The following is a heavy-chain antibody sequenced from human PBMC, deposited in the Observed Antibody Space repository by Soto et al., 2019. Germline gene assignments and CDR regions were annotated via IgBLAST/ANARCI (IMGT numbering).Heavy chain of an antibody. CDR1: GYSFTSYG. D-gene: IGHD3-22*01. J-gene: IGHJ6*02. CDR2: ISVYNGYT. CDR3: AREPNFYDSSASSYYGMDV. V-gene: IGHV1-18*01. Sequence: QVQLVQSGAEVKKPGASVKVSCKASGYSFTSYGISWVRQAPGQGLEWMGWISVYNGYTHYAQKFQDRVTMTTDTSTTTAYMELRSLRSDDTSVYYCAREPNFYDSSASSYYGMDVWGQGTTVTVSS.